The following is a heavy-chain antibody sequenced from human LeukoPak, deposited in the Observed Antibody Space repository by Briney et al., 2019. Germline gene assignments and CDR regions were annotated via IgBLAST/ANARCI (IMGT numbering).Heavy chain of an antibody. CDR2: IRYDGSNK. D-gene: IGHD3-22*01. J-gene: IGHJ3*02. Sequence: AGGSLRLSCAASGFTFSSYGMHWVRQAPGKGLEWVAFIRYDGSNKYYADSVKGRFTISRDNSKNTLYLQMNSLRAEDTAVYYCAKVFDSSGFNAFDIWGQGTMVTVSS. V-gene: IGHV3-30*02. CDR3: AKVFDSSGFNAFDI. CDR1: GFTFSSYG.